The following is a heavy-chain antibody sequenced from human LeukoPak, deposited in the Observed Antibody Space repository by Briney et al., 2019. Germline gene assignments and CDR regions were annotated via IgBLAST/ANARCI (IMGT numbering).Heavy chain of an antibody. V-gene: IGHV4-30-4*01. CDR2: IYYSGST. J-gene: IGHJ6*02. D-gene: IGHD3-3*01. CDR1: GGSISSGDYY. CDR3: ARDSAYYDFWSGYGMDV. Sequence: PSETLSLTCTVSGGSISSGDYYWSWIRQPPGKGLEWIGYIYYSGSTYYNPSLKSRVTISVDTSKNQFSLKLSSVTAADTAVYYCARDSAYYDFWSGYGMDVWGQGTTVTVSS.